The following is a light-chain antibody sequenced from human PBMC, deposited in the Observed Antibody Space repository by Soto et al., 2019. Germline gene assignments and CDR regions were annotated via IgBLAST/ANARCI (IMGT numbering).Light chain of an antibody. CDR1: QSVSSSS. V-gene: IGKV3-20*01. CDR3: QQYGSSPIT. CDR2: GAS. Sequence: EIVLTQYPDSLSVSPGQRPTLSCRPSQSVSSSSLAWYHQKPGQAPRLLIYGASSRATGIPDRFSGSGSGTDFTLTISRLEPEDFAVYFCQQYGSSPITFGQGTRLEIK. J-gene: IGKJ5*01.